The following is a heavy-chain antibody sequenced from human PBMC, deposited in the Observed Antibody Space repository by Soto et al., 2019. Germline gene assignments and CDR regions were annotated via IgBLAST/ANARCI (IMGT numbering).Heavy chain of an antibody. Sequence: GGSLRLSCAASGFTFSSYAMHWVRQAPGKGLEWVAVISYDGSNKYYADSVKGRFTISRDNSKNTLYLQMNSLRAEDTAVYYCARDGDFTMVRGAELDYWGQGTLVTVSS. CDR2: ISYDGSNK. CDR3: ARDGDFTMVRGAELDY. V-gene: IGHV3-30-3*01. CDR1: GFTFSSYA. J-gene: IGHJ4*02. D-gene: IGHD3-10*01.